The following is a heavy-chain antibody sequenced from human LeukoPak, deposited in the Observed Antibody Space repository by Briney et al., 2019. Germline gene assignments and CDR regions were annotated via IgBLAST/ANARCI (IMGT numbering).Heavy chain of an antibody. CDR3: ASGLWFGEFNRFDP. V-gene: IGHV4-34*01. Sequence: SETLSLTCAVYGGSFSGYYWSWIRQPPGKGLEWIGEINHSGSTNYNPSLKSRVTISVDTSKNQFSLKLSSVTAADTAVYYCASGLWFGEFNRFDPWGQGNPGQRLL. CDR2: INHSGST. CDR1: GGSFSGYY. J-gene: IGHJ5*02. D-gene: IGHD3-10*01.